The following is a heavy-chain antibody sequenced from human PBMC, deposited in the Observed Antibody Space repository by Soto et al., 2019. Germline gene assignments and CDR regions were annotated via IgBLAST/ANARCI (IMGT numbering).Heavy chain of an antibody. J-gene: IGHJ4*02. Sequence: QVQLVQSGAEVKKPGSSVKVSCKASGGTFSSYAISWVRQAPGQGLEWMGGIIPIFGTANYAQKFQSRVTITADKSTSTAYMELSSLRSEDTAVYYCARSKRRQQQLVHSDYWGQGTLVTVSS. CDR3: ARSKRRQQQLVHSDY. V-gene: IGHV1-69*06. CDR1: GGTFSSYA. CDR2: IIPIFGTA. D-gene: IGHD6-13*01.